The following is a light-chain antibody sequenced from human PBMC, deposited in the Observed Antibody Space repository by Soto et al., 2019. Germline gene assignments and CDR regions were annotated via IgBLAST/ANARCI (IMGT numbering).Light chain of an antibody. CDR2: GAS. CDR1: QSVSSD. Sequence: EIVMTQSPDTLSVSPGERAALSCRTSQSVSSDLACYQQKPGQAPRLLIYGASTRATGIPARFSGSGSGTEFTLTISSLQSEDFAVYYCHHYSSWPPYTFGQGTKVDIK. V-gene: IGKV3D-15*01. J-gene: IGKJ2*01. CDR3: HHYSSWPPYT.